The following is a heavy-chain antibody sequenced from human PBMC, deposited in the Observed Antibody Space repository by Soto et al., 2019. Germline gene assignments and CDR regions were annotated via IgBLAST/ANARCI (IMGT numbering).Heavy chain of an antibody. D-gene: IGHD6-6*01. CDR1: GGSISSGGYY. V-gene: IGHV4-31*03. J-gene: IGHJ4*02. CDR3: AREDSSSSSLDY. Sequence: SETLSLTCTVSGGSISSGGYYWSWIRQHPGKGLEWIGYIYYSGSTYYNPSLKSRVTISVDTSKNQFSLKLSSVTAADTAVYYCAREDSSSSSLDYWGQGTLVTVSS. CDR2: IYYSGST.